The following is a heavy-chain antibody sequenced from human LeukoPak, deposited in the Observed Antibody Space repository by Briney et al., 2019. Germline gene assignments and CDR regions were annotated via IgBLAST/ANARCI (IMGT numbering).Heavy chain of an antibody. D-gene: IGHD2-2*01. Sequence: SETLSLTCTVSGGAITNYYWSWIRQPPGKGLEWIGYMYYSGSTNYNSSLKSRVTMSVDTSNNQISLKMTSLTAADTAVYYCARAPAGQPYYYMDVWGKGTTVTVSS. J-gene: IGHJ6*03. CDR3: ARAPAGQPYYYMDV. CDR2: MYYSGST. CDR1: GGAITNYY. V-gene: IGHV4-59*01.